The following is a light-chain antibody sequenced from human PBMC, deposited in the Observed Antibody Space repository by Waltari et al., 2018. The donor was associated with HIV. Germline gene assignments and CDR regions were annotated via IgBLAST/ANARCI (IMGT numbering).Light chain of an antibody. Sequence: QSVVTQPPSASGTPGQRVTISCSGSDSTIGSNYVYWYQDLPGTAPKLLIYKNNQRPSGGPDLFSGSKSDTSASLAISGLRSEDEADYYCASWDDNLNSWVFGGGTKLTVL. CDR3: ASWDDNLNSWV. V-gene: IGLV1-47*01. CDR2: KNN. CDR1: DSTIGSNY. J-gene: IGLJ3*02.